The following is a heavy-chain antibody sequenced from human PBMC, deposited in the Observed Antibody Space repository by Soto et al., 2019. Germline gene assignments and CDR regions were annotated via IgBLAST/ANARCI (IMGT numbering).Heavy chain of an antibody. V-gene: IGHV4-39*01. Sequence: SETLSLTCTVSGGSISSSSYYWGWIRQPPGKGLEWIGSIYYSGSTYYNPSLKSRVTISVDTSKNQFSLKLSSVTAADTAVYYCARHQESKQEAGTADYWGQGTLVTVSS. CDR2: IYYSGST. CDR3: ARHQESKQEAGTADY. J-gene: IGHJ4*02. D-gene: IGHD6-19*01. CDR1: GGSISSSSYY.